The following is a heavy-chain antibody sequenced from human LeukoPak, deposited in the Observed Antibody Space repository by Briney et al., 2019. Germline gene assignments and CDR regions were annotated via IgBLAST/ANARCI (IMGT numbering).Heavy chain of an antibody. D-gene: IGHD3-10*01. CDR2: IIPVLGTT. Sequence: SVNVSCKASGDTFSSYGISWVRQVPGQGLEWMGGIIPVLGTTKYRQKFQGRMTIDSDSSTSTAYMALTSLTSEDSAVYYCARGGVGAVSGIYYYMDVWGKGTTVTVSS. J-gene: IGHJ6*03. CDR1: GDTFSSYG. CDR3: ARGGVGAVSGIYYYMDV. V-gene: IGHV1-69*01.